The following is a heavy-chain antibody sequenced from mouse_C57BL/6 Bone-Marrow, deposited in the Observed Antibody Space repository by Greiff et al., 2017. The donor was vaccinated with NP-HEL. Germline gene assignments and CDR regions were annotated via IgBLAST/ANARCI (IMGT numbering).Heavy chain of an antibody. D-gene: IGHD2-4*01. V-gene: IGHV2-5*01. CDR2: IWRGGST. Sequence: QVQLKESGPGLVQPSQSLSISCTVSGFSLTSYGVHWVRQSPGKGLEWLGVIWRGGSTDFNAAFMSRLSISTVNSKSQVFFEMSSLQADDTAIYYCAKPFDYDWARFAYWGRGNLVTVSA. J-gene: IGHJ3*01. CDR3: AKPFDYDWARFAY. CDR1: GFSLTSYG.